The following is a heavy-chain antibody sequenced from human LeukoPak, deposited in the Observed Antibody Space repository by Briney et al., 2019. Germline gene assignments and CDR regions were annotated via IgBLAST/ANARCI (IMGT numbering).Heavy chain of an antibody. CDR1: GGSISGRY. V-gene: IGHV4-59*11. Sequence: SETLSLTCTVSGGSISGRYWSWIRQPPGKGLEWIGYIYSSGTTNYNSSLKSRVTMSLDMSKNQFSLELSSVTAADTAVYYCARGSSSGWPYYFDYWGQGTLVTVSS. J-gene: IGHJ4*02. CDR2: IYSSGTT. D-gene: IGHD6-19*01. CDR3: ARGSSSGWPYYFDY.